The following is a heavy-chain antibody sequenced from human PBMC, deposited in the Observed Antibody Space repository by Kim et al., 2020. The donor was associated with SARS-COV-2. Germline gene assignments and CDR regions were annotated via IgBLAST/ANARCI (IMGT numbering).Heavy chain of an antibody. CDR1: GFTFSSYW. J-gene: IGHJ5*02. CDR3: ARDWRLDYYDSRGTSYNWFDP. V-gene: IGHV3-7*03. CDR2: IKQDGSEK. D-gene: IGHD3-22*01. Sequence: GGPLRLSCAASGFTFSSYWMSWVRQAPGKGLEWVANIKQDGSEKYYVDSVKGRFTISRDNAKNSLYLQMNSLRAEDTAVYYCARDWRLDYYDSRGTSYNWFDPWGQGNLVNVSS.